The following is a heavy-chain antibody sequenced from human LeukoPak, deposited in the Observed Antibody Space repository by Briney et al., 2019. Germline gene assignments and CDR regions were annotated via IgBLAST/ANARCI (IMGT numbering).Heavy chain of an antibody. Sequence: PGGSLRLSCAASGFTFSSYWMSWVRQAPGKGLEWVANIKQDGSEKYYVDSVKGRFTISRDNAKNSLYLQMNSLRAEDTAVYYCAREVRRIQLWLRSENYFDYWGQGTLVTVSS. J-gene: IGHJ4*02. D-gene: IGHD5-18*01. CDR2: IKQDGSEK. CDR3: AREVRRIQLWLRSENYFDY. V-gene: IGHV3-7*01. CDR1: GFTFSSYW.